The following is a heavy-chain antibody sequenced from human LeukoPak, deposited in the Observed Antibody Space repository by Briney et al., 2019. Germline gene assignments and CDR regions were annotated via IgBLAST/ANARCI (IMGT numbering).Heavy chain of an antibody. CDR2: ISSSSSYI. D-gene: IGHD6-13*01. V-gene: IGHV3-21*01. CDR1: GFTFSSYS. Sequence: GGSLRLSCAASGFTFSSYSMNWVRQAPGKGLEWVSSISSSSSYIYYADSVKGRFTISRDNAKNSLYLQMNSLRAEDTAVYYCARSSGSSSWYGFGYWGQGTLVTVSS. CDR3: ARSSGSSSWYGFGY. J-gene: IGHJ4*02.